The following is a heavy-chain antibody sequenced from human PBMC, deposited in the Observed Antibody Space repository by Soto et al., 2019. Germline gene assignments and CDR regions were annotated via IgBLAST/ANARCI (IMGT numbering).Heavy chain of an antibody. Sequence: EVQLLESGGGLVQPGGSLRLSCAASGFTFSSYAMSWVRQAPGKGLEWVSAISGSGGSTYYADSVKGRFTISRDNSKNTLYLQMNSLRAEYTAVYDGAKVASRSWYTDYWGQGTLVTVSS. J-gene: IGHJ4*02. D-gene: IGHD6-13*01. CDR2: ISGSGGST. V-gene: IGHV3-23*01. CDR3: AKVASRSWYTDY. CDR1: GFTFSSYA.